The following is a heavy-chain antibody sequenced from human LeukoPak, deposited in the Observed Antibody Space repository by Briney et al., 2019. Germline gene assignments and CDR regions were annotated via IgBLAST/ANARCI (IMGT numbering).Heavy chain of an antibody. V-gene: IGHV4-39*01. CDR2: IYYSGST. D-gene: IGHD4-17*01. Sequence: SETLSLTCTVSGDSISSTNYYWGWIRQPPGKGLEWIGSIYYSGSTYYNPSLESRVTISVDTSKNQFSLKLSSVTAADTAVYYCARSPDYGDYFDYWGQGTLVTVSS. CDR1: GDSISSTNYY. J-gene: IGHJ4*02. CDR3: ARSPDYGDYFDY.